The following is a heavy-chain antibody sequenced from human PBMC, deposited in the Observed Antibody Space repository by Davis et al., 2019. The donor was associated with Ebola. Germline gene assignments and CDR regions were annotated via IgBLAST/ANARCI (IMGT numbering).Heavy chain of an antibody. D-gene: IGHD3-16*01. CDR1: DGSISSHY. Sequence: PSETLSLTCSFSDGSISSHYWNWIRQPPGKGLEWLGIIYDSGRTNYNPSLKRPVAISADTSKNQFSLNLRSVTAADTAVYYCVRFGRGAYWGQGTLVTVSS. J-gene: IGHJ4*02. V-gene: IGHV4-59*11. CDR2: IYDSGRT. CDR3: VRFGRGAY.